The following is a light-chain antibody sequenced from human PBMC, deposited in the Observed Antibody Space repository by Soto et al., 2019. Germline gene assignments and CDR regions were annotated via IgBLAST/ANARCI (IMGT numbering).Light chain of an antibody. CDR2: QDT. V-gene: IGLV3-1*01. Sequence: SYELTQPPSVSVSPGQTASITCSGDKLGDKFACWYQQKPGQSPVLVIYQDTRRPSAIPERFSGSNSANTATLTISGTQAMDEADYYCQAWDTSTVVFGGGTKLTVL. CDR1: KLGDKF. J-gene: IGLJ2*01. CDR3: QAWDTSTVV.